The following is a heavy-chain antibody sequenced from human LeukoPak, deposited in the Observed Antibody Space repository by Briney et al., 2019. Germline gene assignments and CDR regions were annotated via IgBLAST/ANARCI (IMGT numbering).Heavy chain of an antibody. Sequence: GGSLRLSCAASGFAFSSYDMNWVRQAPGRELEWISYISYISDSGTTIYYADSVKGRFTISRDDAKNSVYLQMNSLRDEDTAVYYCARVSSGWYFSWYFDLWGRGTLVTVSS. CDR1: GFAFSSYD. CDR2: ISDSGTTI. D-gene: IGHD6-19*01. V-gene: IGHV3-48*03. J-gene: IGHJ2*01. CDR3: ARVSSGWYFSWYFDL.